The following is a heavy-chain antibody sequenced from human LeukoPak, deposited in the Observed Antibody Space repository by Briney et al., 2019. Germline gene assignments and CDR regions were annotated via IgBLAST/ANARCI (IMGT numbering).Heavy chain of an antibody. J-gene: IGHJ4*02. Sequence: GGSLRLSCAASGFTVSSNYMSWVRQAPGKGLEWVSVIYSGGSTYYADSVKGRFAISRDNSKNTLYLQMNSLRAEDTAVYYCAKVFYGDYVRGAYDYWGQGNLVTVSS. CDR2: IYSGGST. CDR1: GFTVSSNY. V-gene: IGHV3-53*01. CDR3: AKVFYGDYVRGAYDY. D-gene: IGHD4-17*01.